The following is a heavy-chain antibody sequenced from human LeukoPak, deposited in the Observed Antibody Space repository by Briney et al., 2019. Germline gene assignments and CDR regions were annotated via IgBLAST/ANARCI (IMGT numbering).Heavy chain of an antibody. J-gene: IGHJ4*02. D-gene: IGHD3-22*01. CDR2: IIPIFGTA. CDR3: ARVPLRGYDSSGHRLYYFDY. V-gene: IGHV1-69*05. CDR1: GGTFSSYA. Sequence: ASVKVSCKASGGTFSSYALSWVRQAPGQGRAWMGGIIPIFGTANYAQKFQGRVTITTDESTSTAYMELSSLRSEDTAVYYCARVPLRGYDSSGHRLYYFDYWGQGTLVTVSS.